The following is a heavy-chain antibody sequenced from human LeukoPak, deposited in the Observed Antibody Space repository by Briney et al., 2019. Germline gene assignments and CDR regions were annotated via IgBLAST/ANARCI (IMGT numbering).Heavy chain of an antibody. CDR2: IYYSGST. J-gene: IGHJ6*02. CDR1: GGSISSSSYY. V-gene: IGHV4-39*01. D-gene: IGHD5-18*01. Sequence: SETLSLTCTVSGGSISSSSYYWGWIRQPPGKGLEWIGSIYYSGSTYYNPPLKSRVTISVDTSKNQFSLKLSSVTAADTAVYYCARHQKYTAMISGYYAMDVWGQGTTVTVSS. CDR3: ARHQKYTAMISGYYAMDV.